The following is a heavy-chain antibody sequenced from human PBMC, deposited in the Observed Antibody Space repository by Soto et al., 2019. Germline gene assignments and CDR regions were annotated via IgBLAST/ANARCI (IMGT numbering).Heavy chain of an antibody. CDR3: ARGQWAAGSYRFDY. V-gene: IGHV4-59*01. CDR2: IYYSGST. J-gene: IGHJ4*02. Sequence: QVQLQESGPGLVKPSETLSLTCTVSGGSISSYSWSWSWIRQPPGKGLEWIGYIYYSGSTNYNPSLKSRLTISLDTSKNQVSLNLNSVTAADTAVYYCARGQWAAGSYRFDYWGQGTLVTVSS. CDR1: GGSISSYS. D-gene: IGHD6-13*01.